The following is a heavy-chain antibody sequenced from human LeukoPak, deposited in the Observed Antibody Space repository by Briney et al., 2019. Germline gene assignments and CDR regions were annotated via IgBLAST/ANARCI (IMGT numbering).Heavy chain of an antibody. CDR3: ARDSKRGPIDY. CDR2: IWYDGSNK. CDR1: GFTFSSYG. V-gene: IGHV3-33*01. J-gene: IGHJ4*02. D-gene: IGHD3-10*01. Sequence: PGGSLRLSCAASGFTFSSYGMHWVRQAPGKGLEWVAVIWYDGSNKYYADSVKGRFTISRDNSKNTLYLQMNSLRAEDTAVYYCARDSKRGPIDYWGQGTLVTVSS.